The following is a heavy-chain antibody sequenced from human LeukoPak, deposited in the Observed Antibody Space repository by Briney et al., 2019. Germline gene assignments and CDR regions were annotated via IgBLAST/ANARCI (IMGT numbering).Heavy chain of an antibody. V-gene: IGHV3-23*01. CDR3: AKVSSYRGWYYGY. CDR2: ISSGGGST. J-gene: IGHJ4*02. Sequence: AGGSLRLSCAASGFTFNNYAMSWVRQAPGKGLEWVSIISSGGGSTYYADSVKGRFTVSRDNSQNTLYLQMNSLRAEDTAVYYCAKVSSYRGWYYGYWGQGTLVTVSS. D-gene: IGHD6-19*01. CDR1: GFTFNNYA.